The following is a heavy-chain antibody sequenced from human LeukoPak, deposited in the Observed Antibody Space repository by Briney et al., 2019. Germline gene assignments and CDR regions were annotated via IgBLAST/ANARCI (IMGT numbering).Heavy chain of an antibody. CDR2: ISGSGGST. J-gene: IGHJ4*02. CDR3: AKVGKEYSYGDFDY. D-gene: IGHD5-18*01. V-gene: IGHV3-23*01. Sequence: PGGSLRLSCAASGFTFSSYAMSWVRQAPGKGLEWVSAISGSGGSTYYADSVKDRFTISRDNSKNTLYLQMNSLRAEDTAVYYCAKVGKEYSYGDFDYWGQGTLVTVSS. CDR1: GFTFSSYA.